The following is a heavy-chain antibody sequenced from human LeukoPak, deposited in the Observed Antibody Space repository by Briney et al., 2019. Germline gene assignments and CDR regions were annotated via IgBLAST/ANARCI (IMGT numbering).Heavy chain of an antibody. V-gene: IGHV4-61*02. CDR3: VRGSWGSDFDY. J-gene: IGHJ4*02. D-gene: IGHD3-16*01. CDR2: IYTSGST. Sequence: SQTLSLTCTVSGGSISSGSYYWSWIRQPAGKGLEWIGRIYTSGSTNYNPSLKSRVTISVETSKNQFSLKLSSVTAADTAVYYCVRGSWGSDFDYWGQGTLVTVSS. CDR1: GGSISSGSYY.